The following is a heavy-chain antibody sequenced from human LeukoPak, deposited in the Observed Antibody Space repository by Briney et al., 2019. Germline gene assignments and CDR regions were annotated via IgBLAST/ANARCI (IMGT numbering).Heavy chain of an antibody. D-gene: IGHD4-23*01. V-gene: IGHV4-39*01. Sequence: SQTLSLTCTVSGVSISSSSYFWDWVRQPPGRGLEWIGNVYYSKSTYYNPSLKSRVTISIDTSKNQFSLKLSSVTAADTAVYYCARRGSTVVTGFDSWGQGTLVTVSS. CDR2: VYYSKST. CDR3: ARRGSTVVTGFDS. CDR1: GVSISSSSYF. J-gene: IGHJ4*02.